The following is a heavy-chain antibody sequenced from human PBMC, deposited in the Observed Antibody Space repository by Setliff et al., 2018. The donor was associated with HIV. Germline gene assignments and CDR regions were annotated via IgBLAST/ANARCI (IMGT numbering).Heavy chain of an antibody. CDR3: ARGGYSSGWSDMDV. J-gene: IGHJ6*03. CDR1: GGSISSYY. CDR2: IYYSGST. Sequence: SETLSLTCTVSGGSISSYYWSWIRQPPGKGLEWIGYIYYSGSTNYNPSLKSLVTISVDTSKNQFSLKLSSVTAADTAVYYCARGGYSSGWSDMDVWGKGTTVTVSS. V-gene: IGHV4-59*01. D-gene: IGHD6-19*01.